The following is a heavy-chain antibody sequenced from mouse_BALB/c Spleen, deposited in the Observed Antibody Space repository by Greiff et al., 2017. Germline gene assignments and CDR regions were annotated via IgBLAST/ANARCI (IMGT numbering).Heavy chain of an antibody. CDR2: ISSGGST. D-gene: IGHD2-14*01. CDR1: GFTFSSYA. V-gene: IGHV5-6-5*01. CDR3: ARGEYDVSYWYFDV. Sequence: EVKVEESGGGLVKPGGSLKLSCAASGFTFSSYAMSWVRQTPEKRLEWVASISSGGSTYYPDSVKGRFTISRDNARNILYLQMSSLRSEDTAMYYCARGEYDVSYWYFDVWGAGTTVTVSS. J-gene: IGHJ1*01.